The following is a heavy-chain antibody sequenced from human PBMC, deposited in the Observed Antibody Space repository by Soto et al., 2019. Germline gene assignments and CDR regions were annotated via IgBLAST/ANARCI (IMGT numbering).Heavy chain of an antibody. V-gene: IGHV4-34*01. CDR1: GGSFSGYY. D-gene: IGHD3-10*01. CDR3: ARGSTMVRGVISRTTN. J-gene: IGHJ4*02. CDR2: INHSGST. Sequence: QVQLQQWGAGLLKPSETLSLTCAVYGGSFSGYYWSWIRQPPGKGLEWIGEINHSGSTNYNPSLKSRVTVSVDTSKNQFSLKLSSVTAADTAVYYCARGSTMVRGVISRTTNWGQGTLVTVSS.